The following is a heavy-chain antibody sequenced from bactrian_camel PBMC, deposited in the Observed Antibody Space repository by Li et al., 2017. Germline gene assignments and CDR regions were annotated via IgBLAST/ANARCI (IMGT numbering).Heavy chain of an antibody. Sequence: HVQLVESGGGSVQTGGSLRLSCAPSGLSVSDLSMAWFRQAPEKEREGVASIDNFGRTTYGDSVKGRFTISRDNAKNTLYLHMNSLKTEDTAIYYCAKDQMRGQGTQVTVS. CDR1: GLSVSDLS. CDR3: AKDQM. D-gene: IGHD1*01. CDR2: IDNFGRTT. J-gene: IGHJ4*01. V-gene: IGHV3S1*01.